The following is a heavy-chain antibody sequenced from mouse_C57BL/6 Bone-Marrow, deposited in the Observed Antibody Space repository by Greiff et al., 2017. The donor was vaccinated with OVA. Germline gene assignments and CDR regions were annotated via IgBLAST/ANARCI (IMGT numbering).Heavy chain of an antibody. Sequence: EVQLQQSGPGLVKPSQSLSLSCSVSGYSITSGYFWYLIRQLPGNLLWWVGFISYDGSNNYNPSLKNRITFTRDTSKNQFFLKLNPVTTEDKATYDCASEQGTGPYYFDYWGQGTTLTVSS. CDR2: ISYDGSN. CDR1: GYSITSGYF. CDR3: ASEQGTGPYYFDY. J-gene: IGHJ2*01. V-gene: IGHV3-6*01. D-gene: IGHD3-1*01.